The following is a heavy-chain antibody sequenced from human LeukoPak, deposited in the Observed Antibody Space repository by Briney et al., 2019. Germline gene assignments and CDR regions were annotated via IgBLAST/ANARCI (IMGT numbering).Heavy chain of an antibody. Sequence: PGRSLRLSCAASGFTFDDYAMHWVRQAPGKGLEWVSGISWNSGSIGYADSVKGRFTISRDNAKNSLYLQMNSLRAEDTALYYCAKAIAAAVTRAFDIWGQGTMVTVSS. CDR3: AKAIAAAVTRAFDI. CDR2: ISWNSGSI. J-gene: IGHJ3*02. V-gene: IGHV3-9*01. CDR1: GFTFDDYA. D-gene: IGHD6-13*01.